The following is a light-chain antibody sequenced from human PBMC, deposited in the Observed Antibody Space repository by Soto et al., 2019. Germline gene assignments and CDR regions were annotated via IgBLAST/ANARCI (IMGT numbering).Light chain of an antibody. CDR1: QSVTSK. CDR2: DTS. Sequence: EIVMTQSPATLSVSPGERATLSCRASQSVTSKLAWYQQRPGQAPRLVIYDTSIRATGIPARFSGSGSGTEFTLTIRSPQSEDFAVYYCQQYNVWPPITFGQGTRLEIK. J-gene: IGKJ5*01. V-gene: IGKV3-15*01. CDR3: QQYNVWPPIT.